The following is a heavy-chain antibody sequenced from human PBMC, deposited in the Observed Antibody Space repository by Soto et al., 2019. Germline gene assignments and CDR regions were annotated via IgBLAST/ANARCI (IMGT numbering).Heavy chain of an antibody. CDR3: ASNGYDYPNWFDP. CDR1: GGSISSYY. CDR2: MHYSGST. Sequence: LSLTCTVSGGSISSYYWSWIRQPPGKGLEWIGYMHYSGSTNYNPSLKSRVTISVDTSRNQFSLKLRSVTAADTAVYYCASNGYDYPNWFDPWGQGTLVTVSS. D-gene: IGHD3-22*01. V-gene: IGHV4-59*01. J-gene: IGHJ5*02.